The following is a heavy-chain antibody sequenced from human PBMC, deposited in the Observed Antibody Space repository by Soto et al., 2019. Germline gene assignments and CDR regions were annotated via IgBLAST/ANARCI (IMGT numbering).Heavy chain of an antibody. Sequence: PGGSLRLSCAASGITFSTFWMHWVRQAPGKGLEWVSVIRYSSSNKYYADSVKGRFTISRDNAKNSLYLQMNSLRDEDTAVYYCARESRFLEWLSLNWFDPWGQGTLVTVSS. J-gene: IGHJ5*02. D-gene: IGHD3-3*01. CDR2: IRYSSSNK. V-gene: IGHV3-48*02. CDR3: ARESRFLEWLSLNWFDP. CDR1: GITFSTFW.